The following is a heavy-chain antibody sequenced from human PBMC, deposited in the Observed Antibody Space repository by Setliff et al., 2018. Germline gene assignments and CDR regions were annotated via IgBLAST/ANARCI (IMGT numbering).Heavy chain of an antibody. Sequence: SEILSLTCTVSGYSISSGYYWGWIRQPPGKGLEWIGSIYHSGSTNYNPSLKSRVTISVDTSKNQFSLRLTSVTAADTAIYYCARVRNTQNGFFDYWSQGTLVTVSS. CDR2: IYHSGST. CDR1: GYSISSGYY. D-gene: IGHD1-1*01. V-gene: IGHV4-38-2*02. CDR3: ARVRNTQNGFFDY. J-gene: IGHJ4*02.